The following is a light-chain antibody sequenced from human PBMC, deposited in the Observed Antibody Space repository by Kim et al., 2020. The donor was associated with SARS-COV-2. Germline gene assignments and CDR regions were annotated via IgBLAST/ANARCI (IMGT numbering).Light chain of an antibody. CDR3: QQYYRSPPT. V-gene: IGKV4-1*01. CDR1: QTILSSSNSKNY. J-gene: IGKJ4*01. CDR2: WAS. Sequence: ATINCRSSQTILSSSNSKNYLAWYQQKPGQPPKLLIYWASTRESGVPERFSGSGSGTDFTLTISSLQAEDVAVYYCQQYYRSPPTFGGGTKVDIK.